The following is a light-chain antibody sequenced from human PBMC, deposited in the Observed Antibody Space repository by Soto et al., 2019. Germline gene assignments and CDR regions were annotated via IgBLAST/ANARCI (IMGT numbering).Light chain of an antibody. V-gene: IGKV3-15*01. CDR3: QQLESYPST. J-gene: IGKJ4*01. CDR1: QSVSSL. CDR2: RAS. Sequence: EIVMTQSPATLSVSPGERATLSCRASQSVSSLLAWYQQKPGQAPRLLIYRASTRATGISGRFSGSGSGTEFTLTITSLQSEDFAAYYCQQLESYPSTFGGGTKVDIK.